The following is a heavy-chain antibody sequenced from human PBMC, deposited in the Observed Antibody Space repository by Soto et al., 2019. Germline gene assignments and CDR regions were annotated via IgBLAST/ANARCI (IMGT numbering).Heavy chain of an antibody. D-gene: IGHD3-16*02. CDR1: GGSFSGYY. J-gene: IGHJ4*02. V-gene: IGHV4-34*01. CDR3: ARGRVNYDYVWGSYRGAFDY. Sequence: QVQLQQWGAGLLKPSETLSLTCAVYGGSFSGYYWSWIRQPPGKGLEWIGEINHSGRTNYNPSLKIRVTISVDTSKNQFSLKLSSVTAADTAVYYCARGRVNYDYVWGSYRGAFDYWGQGTLVTVSS. CDR2: INHSGRT.